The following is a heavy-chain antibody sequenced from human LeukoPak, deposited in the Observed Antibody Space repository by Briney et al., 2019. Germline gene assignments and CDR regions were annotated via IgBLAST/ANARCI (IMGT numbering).Heavy chain of an antibody. J-gene: IGHJ6*02. V-gene: IGHV3-21*04. CDR2: ISSSSSYI. CDR1: GFTFSSYS. CDR3: AKDLGGKPYYYYGMDV. Sequence: PGGSLRLSCAASGFTFSSYSMNWVRQAPGKGLEWVSSISSSSSYIYYADSVKGRFTISRDNSKNTLYLQMNSLSAEDTAVYYCAKDLGGKPYYYYGMDVWGQGTTVTVSS.